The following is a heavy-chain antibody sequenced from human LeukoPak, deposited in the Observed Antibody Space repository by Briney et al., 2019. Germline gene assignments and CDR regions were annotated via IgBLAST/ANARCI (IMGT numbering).Heavy chain of an antibody. CDR2: IIPIFGTA. Sequence: GASVKVSCKASGGTFSSYAISCVRQAPGQGLEWMGGIIPIFGTANYAQKFQGRVTITADESTSTAYMELSSLRSEDTAVYYCARSIPGDYGDYYYWGQGTLVTVSS. CDR1: GGTFSSYA. J-gene: IGHJ4*02. V-gene: IGHV1-69*13. CDR3: ARSIPGDYGDYYY. D-gene: IGHD4-17*01.